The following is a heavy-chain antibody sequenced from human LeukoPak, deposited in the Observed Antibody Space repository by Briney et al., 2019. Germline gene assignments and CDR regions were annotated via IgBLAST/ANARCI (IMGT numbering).Heavy chain of an antibody. J-gene: IGHJ4*02. CDR3: AKGGRIAAAAYYFDY. Sequence: PGRSLRLSCAASGFTFSSYGMHWVRQAPGKGLEWVAVISYDGSNKYYADSVKGRFTISRDNSKNTLYLQMNSLRAEDTAVYYCAKGGRIAAAAYYFDYWGQGTLVTVSS. CDR1: GFTFSSYG. V-gene: IGHV3-30*18. CDR2: ISYDGSNK. D-gene: IGHD6-13*01.